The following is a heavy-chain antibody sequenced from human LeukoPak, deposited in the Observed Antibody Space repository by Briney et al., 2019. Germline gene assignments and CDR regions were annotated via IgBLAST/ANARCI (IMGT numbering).Heavy chain of an antibody. V-gene: IGHV4-61*02. D-gene: IGHD4-17*01. J-gene: IGHJ6*03. CDR2: IYTSGST. CDR1: GGSISSGSYY. Sequence: SQTLSLTCTVSGGSISSGSYYWSWIRQPAGTGLEWIGRIYTSGSTNYNPSLKSRVTISVDTSKNQFSLKLSSVTAADTAVYYCARGRYGDYVNYYYYMDVWGKGTTVTVSS. CDR3: ARGRYGDYVNYYYYMDV.